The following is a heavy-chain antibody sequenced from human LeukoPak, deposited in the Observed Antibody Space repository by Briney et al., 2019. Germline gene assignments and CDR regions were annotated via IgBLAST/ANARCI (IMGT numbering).Heavy chain of an antibody. D-gene: IGHD2-2*01. V-gene: IGHV3-9*01. J-gene: IGHJ3*02. CDR1: GFTFDDYA. Sequence: PGRSLRLSCAASGFTFDDYAMHWVRQAPGKGLEWVSGISWNSGSIGYADSVKGRFTISRDNSKNTLYLQMNSLRAEDTAVYYCAKDSPGYCSSTSCRAFDIWGQGTMVTVSS. CDR3: AKDSPGYCSSTSCRAFDI. CDR2: ISWNSGSI.